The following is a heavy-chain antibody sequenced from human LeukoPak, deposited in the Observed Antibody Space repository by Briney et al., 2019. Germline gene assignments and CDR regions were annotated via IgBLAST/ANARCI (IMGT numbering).Heavy chain of an antibody. J-gene: IGHJ6*03. CDR3: ARGHPEWELSYYYYMDV. V-gene: IGHV1-69*06. D-gene: IGHD1-26*01. CDR1: GGTFSSYA. Sequence: GASVKVSCKASGGTFSSYAISWVRQAPGQGLEWMGGIIPIFGTANYAQKFQGRVTITADKSTSTAYMELSSLRSEDTAVYYCARGHPEWELSYYYYMDVWGKGTTVTVSS. CDR2: IIPIFGTA.